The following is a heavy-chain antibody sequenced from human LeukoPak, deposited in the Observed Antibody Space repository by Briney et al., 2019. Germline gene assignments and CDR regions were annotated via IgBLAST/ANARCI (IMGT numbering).Heavy chain of an antibody. CDR3: ARVASGSYYYPFDY. V-gene: IGHV4-59*01. CDR1: GGSISSYY. J-gene: IGHJ4*02. D-gene: IGHD1-26*01. Sequence: SETLSLTCTVSGGSISSYYWGWIRQPPGKGLEWIGYIYYSGSTNYNPSLKSRVTISVDASKNQFSLKLSSVTAADTAVYYCARVASGSYYYPFDYWGQGTLVTVSS. CDR2: IYYSGST.